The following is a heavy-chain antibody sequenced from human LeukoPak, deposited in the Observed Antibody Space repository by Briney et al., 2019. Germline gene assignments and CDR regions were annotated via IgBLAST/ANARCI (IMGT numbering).Heavy chain of an antibody. CDR2: IHYSGTT. J-gene: IGHJ4*02. CDR3: ARGSNWGDY. CDR1: GGSISAYY. V-gene: IGHV4-59*12. D-gene: IGHD7-27*01. Sequence: SETLSLTCTVSGGSISAYYWSWIRQPPGKGLEWIGYIHYSGTTNYYPSLKSRVTIALDTSKNQFSLKLNSVTAADTAVYYCARGSNWGDYWGQGTLVTVSS.